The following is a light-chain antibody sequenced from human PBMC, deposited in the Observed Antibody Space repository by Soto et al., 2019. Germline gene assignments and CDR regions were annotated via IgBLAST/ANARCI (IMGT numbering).Light chain of an antibody. Sequence: DIQMTQSPSSLSASVGDRVTITCRASQGISSYLAWCQQKPGKAPKLLIYAASTLQSGVPSRFSGSGSGTEFTLTISRLQPEDFATYYCQQLNSYPITFGQGTRLEIK. V-gene: IGKV1-9*01. CDR3: QQLNSYPIT. CDR1: QGISSY. CDR2: AAS. J-gene: IGKJ5*01.